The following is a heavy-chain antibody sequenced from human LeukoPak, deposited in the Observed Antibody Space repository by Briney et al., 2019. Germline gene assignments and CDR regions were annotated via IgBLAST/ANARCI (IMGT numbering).Heavy chain of an antibody. CDR1: GGTFSSYA. J-gene: IGHJ6*03. D-gene: IGHD3-10*01. V-gene: IGHV1-2*02. CDR2: INPNSGGT. CDR3: ARDDVLLWFGEFHYYYYYMDV. Sequence: ASVKVSCKASGGTFSSYAISWVRQAPGQGLEWMGWINPNSGGTNYAQKFQGRVTMTRDTSISTAYMELSRLRSDDTAVYYCARDDVLLWFGEFHYYYYYMDVWGKGTTVTVSS.